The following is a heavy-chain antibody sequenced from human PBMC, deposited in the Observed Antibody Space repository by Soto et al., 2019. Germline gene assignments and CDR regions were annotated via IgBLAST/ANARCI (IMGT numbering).Heavy chain of an antibody. CDR3: ARQQLERRIMDV. J-gene: IGHJ6*04. CDR1: GGSFSGYY. Sequence: QVQLQQWGAGLLKPSETLSLTCGVYGGSFSGYYWSWIRQPPGKGLEWIGEINHSGSTNSNPSLKSRVTISVDTSKNQFSLKLSSVTAADTAVYYCARQQLERRIMDVWGKGNTVTVSS. D-gene: IGHD1-1*01. V-gene: IGHV4-34*01. CDR2: INHSGST.